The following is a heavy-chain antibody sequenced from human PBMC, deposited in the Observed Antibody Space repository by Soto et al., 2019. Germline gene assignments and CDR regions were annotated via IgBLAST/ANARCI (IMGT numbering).Heavy chain of an antibody. V-gene: IGHV3-30*03. Sequence: QVQLVESGGGVVQPGRSLRLSCAASGFTFSTYGMQWVRQAPGKGREWVAVISYDGSDKYYADSVKGRFTISRDNPKNTLYLQMKSLRDEDTAVYYCARGGVGHGMDVWGQGTTVTVSS. CDR3: ARGGVGHGMDV. CDR1: GFTFSTYG. J-gene: IGHJ6*02. D-gene: IGHD1-26*01. CDR2: ISYDGSDK.